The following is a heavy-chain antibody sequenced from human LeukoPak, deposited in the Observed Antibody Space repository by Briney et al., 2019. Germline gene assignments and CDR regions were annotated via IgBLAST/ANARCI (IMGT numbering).Heavy chain of an antibody. CDR2: ISSSSSTV. Sequence: GGSLTLSCAASGLTFSSYRMNWVRQAPGKGLEWVSYISSSSSTVYYADSVKGRFTISRDNAKNSLYLQMNSLGAEDTAVYYCARLYCSGGSCYKGAGDYWGQGTLVTVSS. CDR3: ARLYCSGGSCYKGAGDY. J-gene: IGHJ4*02. CDR1: GLTFSSYR. D-gene: IGHD2-15*01. V-gene: IGHV3-48*01.